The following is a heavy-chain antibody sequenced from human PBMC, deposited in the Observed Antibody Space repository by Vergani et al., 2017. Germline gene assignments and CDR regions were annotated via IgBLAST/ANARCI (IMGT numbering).Heavy chain of an antibody. J-gene: IGHJ5*02. CDR1: GVSVTDYN. CDR2: LSTTGGA. V-gene: IGHV4-59*02. Sequence: QAQLQESGPGLVNPSETLSLTCHVFGVSVTDYNCNWIRPAPGKGLEWIGSLSTTGGATHSSHNPSLKSRVSISVDTSKSQFSLRLTSVTAADSAIYYCAGDTHSWQRADRWGQGLLVSVSS. D-gene: IGHD6-13*01. CDR3: AGDTHSWQRADR.